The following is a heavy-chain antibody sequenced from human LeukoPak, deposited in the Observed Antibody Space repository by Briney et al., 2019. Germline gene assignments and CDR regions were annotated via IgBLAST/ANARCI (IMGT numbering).Heavy chain of an antibody. D-gene: IGHD3-22*01. V-gene: IGHV1-18*01. CDR3: MSDFYDSSGLDAFDI. Sequence: GASVKVSCKASGYTFTSYGISWARQAPGQGLEWMGWISAYNGNTNYAQKLQGRVTMTTDTSTSTAYMELRSLRSDDTAVCYCMSDFYDSSGLDAFDIWGQGTMVTVSS. CDR2: ISAYNGNT. J-gene: IGHJ3*02. CDR1: GYTFTSYG.